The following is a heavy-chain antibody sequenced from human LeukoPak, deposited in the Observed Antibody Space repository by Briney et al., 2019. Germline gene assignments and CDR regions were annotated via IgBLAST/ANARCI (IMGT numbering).Heavy chain of an antibody. J-gene: IGHJ5*02. V-gene: IGHV1-46*01. CDR2: INPTGGST. Sequence: GASVKVSCKASGYTFPSYFMHWVRQAPGQGLEWMGIINPTGGSTTYAQKFQGRVTMTRDTSTSTVYMELSSLRSEDTAVYYCARLAPGPRGWFDPWGQGTLVTVSS. D-gene: IGHD3-10*01. CDR3: ARLAPGPRGWFDP. CDR1: GYTFPSYF.